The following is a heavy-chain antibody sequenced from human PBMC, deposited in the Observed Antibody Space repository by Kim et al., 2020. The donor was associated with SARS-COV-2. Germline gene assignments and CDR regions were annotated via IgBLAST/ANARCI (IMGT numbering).Heavy chain of an antibody. J-gene: IGHJ3*02. CDR3: AFVTMVRGAPGAFDI. Sequence: PSLKSRVTLSVDTSKNQFSLKLSSVTAADTAVYYCAFVTMVRGAPGAFDIWGQGTMVTVSS. V-gene: IGHV4-30-2*05. D-gene: IGHD3-10*01.